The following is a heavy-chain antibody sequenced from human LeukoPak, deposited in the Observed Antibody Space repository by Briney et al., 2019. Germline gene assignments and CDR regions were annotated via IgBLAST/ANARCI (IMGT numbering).Heavy chain of an antibody. CDR2: ISAYNGNT. Sequence: ASVKVSCKASGYTFTSYGISWVRQAPGQGLEWMGWISAYNGNTNYAQKLQGRVTMTTDTSTSTAYMELRSLRAEDTAVYYCARGSRFLEWLLNAFDIWGQGTMVTVSS. CDR3: ARGSRFLEWLLNAFDI. J-gene: IGHJ3*02. CDR1: GYTFTSYG. D-gene: IGHD3-3*01. V-gene: IGHV1-18*01.